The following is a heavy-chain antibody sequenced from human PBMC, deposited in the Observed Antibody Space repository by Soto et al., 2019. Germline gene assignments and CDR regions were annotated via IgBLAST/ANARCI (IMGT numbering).Heavy chain of an antibody. CDR3: AREIRYCGGGSCYTVGAFDI. Sequence: SETLSLTCAVSGGSFNGYYWTWIRQPPGKGLEWIGEINDSGTTNYNPSLKSRVTISVDRFRNQVSLKLSSVTPADTAVFYCAREIRYCGGGSCYTVGAFDIWGQGTMVTVSS. V-gene: IGHV4-34*01. CDR2: INDSGTT. CDR1: GGSFNGYY. J-gene: IGHJ3*02. D-gene: IGHD2-15*01.